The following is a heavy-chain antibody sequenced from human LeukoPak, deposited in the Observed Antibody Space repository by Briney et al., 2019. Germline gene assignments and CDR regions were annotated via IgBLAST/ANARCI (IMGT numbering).Heavy chain of an antibody. CDR2: IYTSGST. CDR1: GGSISSYY. Sequence: SETLSLTCTVSGGSISSYYWSWIRQPAGKGLEWIGRIYTSGSTNYNPSLKSRVTMSVDTSKNQFSLKLSSVTAADTAVYYCAMSGEYCSAGSCPTDYWGQGTLVTVSS. V-gene: IGHV4-4*07. D-gene: IGHD2-15*01. CDR3: AMSGEYCSAGSCPTDY. J-gene: IGHJ4*02.